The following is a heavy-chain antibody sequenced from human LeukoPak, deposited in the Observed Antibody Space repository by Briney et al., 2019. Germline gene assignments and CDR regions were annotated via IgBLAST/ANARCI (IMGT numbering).Heavy chain of an antibody. D-gene: IGHD4-17*01. Sequence: GRSLRLSCAASGLTFSSYAMHWVRQAPGKGLEWVAVISYDGSNKYYADSVKGRFTISRDNSKNTLYLQMNSVRAEDTAVYYCARRRGDYGFDYWGQGTLVTVSS. V-gene: IGHV3-30*04. J-gene: IGHJ4*02. CDR1: GLTFSSYA. CDR2: ISYDGSNK. CDR3: ARRRGDYGFDY.